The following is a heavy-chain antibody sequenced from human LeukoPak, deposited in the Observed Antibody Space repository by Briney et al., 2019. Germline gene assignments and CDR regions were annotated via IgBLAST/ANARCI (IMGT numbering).Heavy chain of an antibody. CDR1: GFTVSSNY. Sequence: GGSLRLSCAASGFTVSSNYMSWVRQAPGRGLEWVSVIYSGGSTDYADSVKGRFTISRDNSRNTLHLQMTSLRAEDTAVYYCARVPYGGHSIDCWGQGTLVTVSS. J-gene: IGHJ4*02. D-gene: IGHD4-23*01. CDR3: ARVPYGGHSIDC. V-gene: IGHV3-66*01. CDR2: IYSGGST.